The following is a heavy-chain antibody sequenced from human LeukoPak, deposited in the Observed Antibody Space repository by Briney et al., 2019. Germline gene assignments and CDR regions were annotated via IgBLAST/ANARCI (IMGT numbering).Heavy chain of an antibody. D-gene: IGHD6-6*01. CDR3: ARQSHSSFMFY. Sequence: PSGTLSLTCAVSGGSISSNNWWSWVRQPPGKGLEWIGEINHSGSTNYNPSLKSRVTISVDTSKNQFSLKLSSVTAADTAVYYCARQSHSSFMFYWGQGTLVTVSS. V-gene: IGHV4-4*02. CDR1: GGSISSNNW. CDR2: INHSGST. J-gene: IGHJ4*02.